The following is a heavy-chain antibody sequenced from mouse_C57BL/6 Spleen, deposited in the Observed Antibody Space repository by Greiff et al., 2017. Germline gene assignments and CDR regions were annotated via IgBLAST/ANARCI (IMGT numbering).Heavy chain of an antibody. V-gene: IGHV6-6*01. D-gene: IGHD1-1*01. Sequence: DVMLVESGGGLVQPGGSMKLSCAASGFTFSDAWMDWVRQSPEKGLEWVAEIRNKANNHATYYAESVKGRFTISRDDSKSSVYLQMNSLRAEDTGIYYCTRQGVVARGYFDVWGTGTTVTVSS. CDR3: TRQGVVARGYFDV. J-gene: IGHJ1*03. CDR1: GFTFSDAW. CDR2: IRNKANNHAT.